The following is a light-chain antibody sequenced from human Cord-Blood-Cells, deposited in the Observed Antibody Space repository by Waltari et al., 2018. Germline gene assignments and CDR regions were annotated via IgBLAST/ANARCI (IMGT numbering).Light chain of an antibody. CDR1: SSDVGSYNL. V-gene: IGLV2-23*02. CDR3: CSYAGSSTDVV. Sequence: QSALTQPASVSGSPGQSITISCTGTSSDVGSYNLVSWYHQHPSKAPKLMIYEVSKQPSGVSNLISDSKSGNTASLTISGLQAEDEADYYCCSYAGSSTDVVFGGGTKLTVL. CDR2: EVS. J-gene: IGLJ2*01.